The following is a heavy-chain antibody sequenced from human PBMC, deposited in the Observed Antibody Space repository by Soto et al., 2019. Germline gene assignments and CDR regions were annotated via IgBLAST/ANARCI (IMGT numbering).Heavy chain of an antibody. D-gene: IGHD6-13*01. Sequence: SETLSLTCTVSGGSISSSSYYWGWIRQPPGKGLEWIGSIYYSGSTYYNPSLKSRVTISVDTSKNQFSLKLSSVTAADTAVYYCARYSSSWYFNYYYGMAVWGQGTTVTVSS. CDR2: IYYSGST. V-gene: IGHV4-39*01. J-gene: IGHJ6*02. CDR1: GGSISSSSYY. CDR3: ARYSSSWYFNYYYGMAV.